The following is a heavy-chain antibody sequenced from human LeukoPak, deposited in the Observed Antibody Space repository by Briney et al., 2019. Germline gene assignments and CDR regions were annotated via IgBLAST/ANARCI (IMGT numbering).Heavy chain of an antibody. Sequence: GESLQISCQGSGYIFTTYWIGWVRQMPGRGLELMGIIYPGDSHTRYSPSFQGQVSISADKSISTAYLQRSSLKASDTAMYYCARRVGSTTAFDYWGQGTLVTVSS. CDR1: GYIFTTYW. CDR3: ARRVGSTTAFDY. D-gene: IGHD2-2*01. J-gene: IGHJ4*02. CDR2: IYPGDSHT. V-gene: IGHV5-51*01.